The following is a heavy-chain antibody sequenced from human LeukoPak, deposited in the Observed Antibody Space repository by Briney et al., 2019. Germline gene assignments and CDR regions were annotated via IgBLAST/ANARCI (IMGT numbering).Heavy chain of an antibody. CDR1: GFSFSNYW. D-gene: IGHD3-10*01. V-gene: IGHV3-7*01. J-gene: IGHJ4*02. CDR2: IKQDVSEM. Sequence: GGSLRLSCAASGFSFSNYWMSWVRQVPGKGLEWVANIKQDVSEMYYVDSVKGRFTISRDNAKNSLYLQMNSLRAEDTAVYYCARRGNYGSGFLHWGQGTLVTVSS. CDR3: ARRGNYGSGFLH.